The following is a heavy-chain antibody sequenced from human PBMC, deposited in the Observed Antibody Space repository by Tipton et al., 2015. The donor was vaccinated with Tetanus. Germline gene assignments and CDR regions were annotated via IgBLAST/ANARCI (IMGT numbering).Heavy chain of an antibody. J-gene: IGHJ2*01. CDR2: IKEDASEI. V-gene: IGHV3-7*03. CDR1: GLSFSSYT. Sequence: GSLRLSCVASGLSFSSYTMSWVRQAPGKGLERVANIKEDASEIHYVDSVRGRFTISRDNAENSLFLQMNSLRAEDTAVYYCARTSGYFRSGAYIDVWGRGTLVTVSS. D-gene: IGHD3-10*01. CDR3: ARTSGYFRSGAYIDV.